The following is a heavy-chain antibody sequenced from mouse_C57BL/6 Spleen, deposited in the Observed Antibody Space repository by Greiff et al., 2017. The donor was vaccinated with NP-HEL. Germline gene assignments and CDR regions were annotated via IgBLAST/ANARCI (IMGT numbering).Heavy chain of an antibody. V-gene: IGHV1-64*01. Sequence: VQLQQPGAELVKPGASVKLSCKASGYTFTSYWMHWVKQRPGQGLEWIGMIHPNSGSTNYNEKFQSKATLTVDKSSSTAYMQLSSRTSEDSAVYYCARANWDGDWCFDVWGTGTTVTVSS. CDR1: GYTFTSYW. CDR2: IHPNSGST. CDR3: ARANWDGDWCFDV. D-gene: IGHD4-1*01. J-gene: IGHJ1*03.